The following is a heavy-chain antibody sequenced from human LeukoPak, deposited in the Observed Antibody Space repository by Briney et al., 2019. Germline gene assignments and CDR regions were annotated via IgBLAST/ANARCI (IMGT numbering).Heavy chain of an antibody. Sequence: GASVKVSCKTSGYTFTIYGISWVRQAPGQGLEWMGLISAYGNTNYAKNLKGRVNMTTDTSTSTAHMELRSLRSDDTAVYYCARGKVVDQYYYYGMDVWGQGTTVTVSS. V-gene: IGHV1-18*01. D-gene: IGHD2-15*01. J-gene: IGHJ6*02. CDR1: GYTFTIYG. CDR2: ISAYGNT. CDR3: ARGKVVDQYYYYGMDV.